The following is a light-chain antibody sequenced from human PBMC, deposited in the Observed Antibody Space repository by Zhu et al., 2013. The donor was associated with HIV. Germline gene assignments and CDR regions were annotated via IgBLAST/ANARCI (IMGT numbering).Light chain of an antibody. Sequence: EIVLTQSPGTLSLSPGERATLSCRASQSVSSNYFAWYQQKPGQAPRLLIYGASTRATDIPARFSGSGSGTEFTLTISSLQSEDFALYYCQQYNNWPPITFGQGTRLEIK. CDR2: GAS. CDR1: QSVSSN. CDR3: QQYNNWPPIT. V-gene: IGKV3-15*01. J-gene: IGKJ5*01.